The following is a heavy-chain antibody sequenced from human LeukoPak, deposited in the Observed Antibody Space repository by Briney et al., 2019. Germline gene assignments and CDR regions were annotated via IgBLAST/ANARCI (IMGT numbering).Heavy chain of an antibody. CDR2: ISGSGGST. CDR1: GITFSSNA. V-gene: IGHV3-23*01. D-gene: IGHD2-15*01. J-gene: IGHJ4*02. CDR3: AKGVALRSSSSGGSCYGVFDY. Sequence: VGSLRLSCAASGITFSSNAMSWVRQAPGKGLEWVSVISGSGGSTYYADSVKGRFTISRDNSKNTLYLQMNSLRAEDTAVYYCAKGVALRSSSSGGSCYGVFDYWGQGTLVPVSS.